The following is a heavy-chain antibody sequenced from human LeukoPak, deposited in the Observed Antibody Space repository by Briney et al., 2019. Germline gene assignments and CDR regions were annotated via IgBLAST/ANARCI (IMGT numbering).Heavy chain of an antibody. Sequence: SETLSLTCSVSGVSISSYYWSWLRKPPGMGLEWIGVMHDSATTFYNPSLKSRVTMSVDTSKMQFSPQLSSVTAADTAIYYCATYKRIRGWYVHDYWGQGILVTVSS. CDR1: GVSISSYY. V-gene: IGHV4-59*01. CDR3: ATYKRIRGWYVHDY. J-gene: IGHJ4*02. CDR2: MHDSATT. D-gene: IGHD6-19*01.